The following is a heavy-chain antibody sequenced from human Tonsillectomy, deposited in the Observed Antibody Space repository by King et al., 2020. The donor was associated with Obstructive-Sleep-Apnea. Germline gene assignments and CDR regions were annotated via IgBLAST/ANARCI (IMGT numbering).Heavy chain of an antibody. D-gene: IGHD6-13*01. V-gene: IGHV3-23*04. CDR3: AKDLSSWYSDYPFDY. J-gene: IGHJ4*02. CDR2: ISGNGGDST. Sequence: VQLVESGGGFVQTGGSLRLSCAASGFTFSVYAMNWVRQAPGKGLEWVSSISGNGGDSTYYADSVKGRFTISRDNSKNMLYLQMNSLRAGDTAVYYCAKDLSSWYSDYPFDYWGQGTLVTVSS. CDR1: GFTFSVYA.